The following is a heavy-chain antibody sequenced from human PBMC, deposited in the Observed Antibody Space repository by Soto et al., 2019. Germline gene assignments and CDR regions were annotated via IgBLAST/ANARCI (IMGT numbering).Heavy chain of an antibody. V-gene: IGHV1-69*12. D-gene: IGHD5-12*01. CDR2: IIPIFGTV. CDR1: GGTFSNYP. J-gene: IGHJ2*01. Sequence: QVQLVQSGAEVKKPGSSVKVSCKASGGTFSNYPISWVRQAPGQGLDWMGGIIPIFGTVNYAQKFQGRVTITADESTSTAYMGLSSLRSEDTAVYYCARGNHRWLQLWYFDLWGRGTLVTVSS. CDR3: ARGNHRWLQLWYFDL.